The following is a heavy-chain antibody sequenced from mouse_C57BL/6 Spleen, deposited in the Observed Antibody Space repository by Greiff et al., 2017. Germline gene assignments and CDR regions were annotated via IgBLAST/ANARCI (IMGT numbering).Heavy chain of an antibody. CDR3: ARAGYYYDYDRGGAY. CDR2: IYPGSGST. D-gene: IGHD2-4*01. V-gene: IGHV1-55*01. CDR1: GYTFTSYW. J-gene: IGHJ3*01. Sequence: QVQLQQPGAELVKPGASVKMSCKASGYTFTSYWITWVKQRPGQGLEWIGDIYPGSGSTNYNAKFKSKATLTVDTSSSTAYMQLSSLTSEDSAVYDCARAGYYYDYDRGGAYWGHGSLVTVSA.